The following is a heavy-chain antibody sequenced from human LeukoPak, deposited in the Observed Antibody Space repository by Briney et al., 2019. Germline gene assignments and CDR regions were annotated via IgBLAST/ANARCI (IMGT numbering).Heavy chain of an antibody. CDR1: GGSISSSSYY. CDR3: ARDIRVEMATIFSFDI. V-gene: IGHV4-39*07. J-gene: IGHJ3*02. CDR2: IYYSGST. D-gene: IGHD5-24*01. Sequence: SETLSLTCTVSGGSISSSSYYWGWLRQPPGKGLEWIGSIYYSGSTYYNPSLKSRVTISVDTSKNQFSLKLSSVTAADTAVYYCARDIRVEMATIFSFDIWGQGTMVTVSS.